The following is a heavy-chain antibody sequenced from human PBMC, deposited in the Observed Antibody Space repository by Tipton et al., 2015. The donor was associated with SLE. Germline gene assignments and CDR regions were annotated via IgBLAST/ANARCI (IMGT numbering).Heavy chain of an antibody. V-gene: IGHV1-2*05. J-gene: IGHJ5*02. CDR2: INPKSGAT. CDR3: ARDKDMDDICFDP. Sequence: QSGPAVKKPGSSVKVSCKASGDTVSTYGIDWVRQAPGQGLEWMGRINPKSGATKSAQKFQGRVTMTRETSINTAYMEVNWLRSDDTFVYYCARDKDMDDICFDPWGQGTLVTVSS. CDR1: GDTVSTYG. D-gene: IGHD2-15*01.